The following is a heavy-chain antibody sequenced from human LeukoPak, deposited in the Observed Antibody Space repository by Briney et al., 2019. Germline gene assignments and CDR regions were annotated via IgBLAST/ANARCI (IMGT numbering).Heavy chain of an antibody. J-gene: IGHJ2*01. Sequence: GASVKVSCKVSGYTLTELSMHWVRQAPGKGLEWMGGFDPEDGETIYAQKFQGRVTMTEDTSTDTAYMELSSLRSEDTAVYYCATAVAGTWYFDLWGRGTLVTVSS. D-gene: IGHD6-19*01. CDR2: FDPEDGET. CDR1: GYTLTELS. V-gene: IGHV1-24*01. CDR3: ATAVAGTWYFDL.